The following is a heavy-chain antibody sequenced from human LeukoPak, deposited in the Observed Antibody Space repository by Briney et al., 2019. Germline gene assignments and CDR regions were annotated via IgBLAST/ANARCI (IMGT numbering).Heavy chain of an antibody. D-gene: IGHD3-22*01. CDR3: ASIAGYSTYFDY. V-gene: IGHV4-39*01. Sequence: PSETLSLTCTVSGGSISSISYYWGWVRQPPGKGLEWIGSIYYDGSTFYNPSLNSRVTISVDTSKNQFSLKLSSVTAADTAVYHCASIAGYSTYFDYWGQRTQVTVSS. J-gene: IGHJ4*02. CDR2: IYYDGST. CDR1: GGSISSISYY.